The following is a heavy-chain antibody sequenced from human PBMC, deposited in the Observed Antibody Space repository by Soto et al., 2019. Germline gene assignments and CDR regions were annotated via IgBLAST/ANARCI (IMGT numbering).Heavy chain of an antibody. V-gene: IGHV4-30-2*01. CDR3: ARGGWGIAPHFYFEI. CDR2: IYHSVST. CDR1: GGSISSGGYS. J-gene: IGHJ4*02. D-gene: IGHD6-13*01. Sequence: SETLSLTCAVSGGSISSGGYSCSWILQPPGKGLEWIGYIYHSVSTYYNPSLKSRVTVSVDRSKNQFSLKLSSVTAADTAVYYCARGGWGIAPHFYFEIWGQGSPVTVSS.